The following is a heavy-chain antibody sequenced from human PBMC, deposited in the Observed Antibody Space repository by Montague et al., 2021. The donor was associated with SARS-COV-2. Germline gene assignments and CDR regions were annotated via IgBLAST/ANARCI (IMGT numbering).Heavy chain of an antibody. CDR3: ARAQNTCFIANCVNYFDV. Sequence: SETLSLTCEVSGGSMNGYYWTWIRQSPGKGLEWIGYVHYTGSTKYNPSLKTRVSLSLDTPKNHFSLHLSSVTAADTAIYFCARAQNTCFIANCVNYFDVWGLGALVTVSS. CDR2: VHYTGST. D-gene: IGHD1-1*01. V-gene: IGHV4-59*01. CDR1: GGSMNGYY. J-gene: IGHJ4*02.